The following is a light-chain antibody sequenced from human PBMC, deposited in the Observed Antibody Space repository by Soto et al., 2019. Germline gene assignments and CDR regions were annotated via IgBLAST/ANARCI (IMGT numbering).Light chain of an antibody. J-gene: IGLJ1*01. CDR3: SSYTSSRTRV. CDR1: SSDVGGYNY. CDR2: EVI. V-gene: IGLV2-14*01. Sequence: QSALTQPASVSGSPGQSITISCTGTSSDVGGYNYVSWYQQHPGKAPKLMIYEVINRPSGVSNRFSGSKSGNPASLTISGLQAEDEADYFCSSYTSSRTRVFGTGTKLTVL.